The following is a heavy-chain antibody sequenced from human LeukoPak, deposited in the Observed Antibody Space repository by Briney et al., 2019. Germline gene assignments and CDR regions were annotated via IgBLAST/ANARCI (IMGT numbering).Heavy chain of an antibody. J-gene: IGHJ3*02. V-gene: IGHV4-34*01. CDR2: INHSGST. CDR3: ARGYYDILTGYYNLGAFDI. Sequence: SETLSLTCAVYGGSFSGYYWSWIRQPPGKGLEWIGEINHSGSTNYNPSLKSRVTISVDTSKNQFSLKLSSVTAADTAVYYCARGYYDILTGYYNLGAFDIWGQGTMVTVSS. D-gene: IGHD3-9*01. CDR1: GGSFSGYY.